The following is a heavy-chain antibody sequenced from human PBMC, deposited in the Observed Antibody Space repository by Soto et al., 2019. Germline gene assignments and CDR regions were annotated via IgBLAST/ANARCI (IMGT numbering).Heavy chain of an antibody. Sequence: QVQLQESGPGLVKPSETLSLTCTVSGGSISSYYWSWIRQPPGKGLEWIGYIYYSGSTNYNPSLKSRVTISVDTSKNQFSLKLSSVTAADTAVYYCARLRAARYYYYGMDVWGQGTTVTVSS. D-gene: IGHD6-25*01. V-gene: IGHV4-59*01. CDR3: ARLRAARYYYYGMDV. CDR2: IYYSGST. J-gene: IGHJ6*02. CDR1: GGSISSYY.